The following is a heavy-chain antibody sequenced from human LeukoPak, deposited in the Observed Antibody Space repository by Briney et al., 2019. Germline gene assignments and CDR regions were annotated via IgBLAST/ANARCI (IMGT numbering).Heavy chain of an antibody. CDR1: GGSFSGYY. Sequence: SETLSLTCAVYGGSFSGYYWSWIRQPPGKGLEWIGEINHSGSTNYNPSLKSRVTISVDTSKNQFSLKLSSVTAADTAVYYCARGPDSSSWYVLLDYWGQGTLVTVSS. CDR2: INHSGST. D-gene: IGHD6-13*01. CDR3: ARGPDSSSWYVLLDY. J-gene: IGHJ4*02. V-gene: IGHV4-34*01.